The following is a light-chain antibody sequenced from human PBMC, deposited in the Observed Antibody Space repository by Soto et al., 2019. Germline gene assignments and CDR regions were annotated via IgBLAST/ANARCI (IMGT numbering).Light chain of an antibody. Sequence: QSALTQPPSASGSPGQSVTISCTGTSTDVGGYNYISWYQHHPGKGPKLIIYEVSERPSGVPDRFSGSKSGNTASLTVSGLQAEDEGDYYCSSYAGSNNRGVFGSGTKVT. J-gene: IGLJ1*01. CDR2: EVS. CDR3: SSYAGSNNRGV. V-gene: IGLV2-8*01. CDR1: STDVGGYNY.